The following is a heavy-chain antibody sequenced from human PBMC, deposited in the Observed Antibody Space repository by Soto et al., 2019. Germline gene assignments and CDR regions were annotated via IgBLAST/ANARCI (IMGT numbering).Heavy chain of an antibody. CDR3: TRDHEDIVVVPAATDAFDI. V-gene: IGHV3-49*03. CDR2: IRSKAYGGKT. Sequence: GGSLRLSCTASGFTFGDYAMSWFRQAPGKGLEWVGFIRSKAYGGKTEYAASVKGRFTISRDDSKSMAYLQMNSLKTEDTAVYYCTRDHEDIVVVPAATDAFDIWGQGTMVTVSS. D-gene: IGHD2-2*01. J-gene: IGHJ3*02. CDR1: GFTFGDYA.